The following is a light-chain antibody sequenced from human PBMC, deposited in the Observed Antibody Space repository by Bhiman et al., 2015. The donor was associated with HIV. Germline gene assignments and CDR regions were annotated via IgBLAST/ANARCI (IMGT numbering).Light chain of an antibody. CDR2: GNS. CDR1: SSNIGAGYD. J-gene: IGLJ1*01. V-gene: IGLV1-40*01. CDR3: NSYTTSSTYV. Sequence: QPVLTQPPSVSGAPGQRVTISCTGSSSNIGAGYDVHWYQQLPGTAPKLLIYGNSNRPSGVSNRFSGSKSGNTASLTISGLQAEDEADYYCNSYTTSSTYVFGTGTKVTVL.